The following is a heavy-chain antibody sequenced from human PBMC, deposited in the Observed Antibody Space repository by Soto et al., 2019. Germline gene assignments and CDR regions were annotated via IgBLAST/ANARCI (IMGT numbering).Heavy chain of an antibody. CDR2: ISAYNGNT. J-gene: IGHJ4*02. V-gene: IGHV1-18*01. CDR1: GYTFTSYG. Sequence: QVQLVQSGAEVKKPGASVKVSCKASGYTFTSYGISWVRQAPGQGLEWMGWISAYNGNTNYAQKLQGRVTMTTDTSTSTVYMELRSLRSDDTAVYYCARDGQGELPDYNFDYWGQGTLVTVSS. CDR3: ARDGQGELPDYNFDY. D-gene: IGHD1-26*01.